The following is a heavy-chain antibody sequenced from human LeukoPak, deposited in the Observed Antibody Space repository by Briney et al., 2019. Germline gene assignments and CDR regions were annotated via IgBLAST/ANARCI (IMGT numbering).Heavy chain of an antibody. CDR2: MNPNSGNT. CDR3: ARGWASGSYRKSGFDY. J-gene: IGHJ4*02. D-gene: IGHD3-10*01. V-gene: IGHV1-8*01. CDR1: GYTFTSYD. Sequence: ASVKVSCKASGYTFTSYDINWVRQAAGQGLEWMGWMNPNSGNTGYAQKFQGRVTMTRNASISTAYMELSSLRSEDTAVYYCARGWASGSYRKSGFDYWGQGTLVTVSS.